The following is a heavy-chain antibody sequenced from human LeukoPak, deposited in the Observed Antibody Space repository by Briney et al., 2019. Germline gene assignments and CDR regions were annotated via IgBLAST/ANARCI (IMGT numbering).Heavy chain of an antibody. V-gene: IGHV4-34*01. D-gene: IGHD2-15*01. CDR1: GGSFSGYY. J-gene: IGHJ4*02. Sequence: SETLSLTCAVYGGSFSGYYWSWIRQPPGKGLEWVGEINHSGSTNYNPSLKSRVTISVDTSKNQFSLKLSSVTAADTAVYYCARGLVVVAATLFYFDYWGQGTLVTVSS. CDR3: ARGLVVVAATLFYFDY. CDR2: INHSGST.